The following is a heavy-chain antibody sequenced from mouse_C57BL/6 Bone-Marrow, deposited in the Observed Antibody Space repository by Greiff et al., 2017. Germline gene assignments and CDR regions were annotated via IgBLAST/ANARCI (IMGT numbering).Heavy chain of an antibody. V-gene: IGHV5-15*01. J-gene: IGHJ3*01. CDR3: ARHAYYSNYGFAY. CDR2: ISNLAYSI. D-gene: IGHD2-5*01. Sequence: EVQLMESGGGLVQPGGSLKLSCAASGFTFSDYGMAWVRQAPRKGPEWVAFISNLAYSIYYADTVTGRFTISRENAKNTLYLEMSSLRSEDTAMYYCARHAYYSNYGFAYWGQGTLVTVSA. CDR1: GFTFSDYG.